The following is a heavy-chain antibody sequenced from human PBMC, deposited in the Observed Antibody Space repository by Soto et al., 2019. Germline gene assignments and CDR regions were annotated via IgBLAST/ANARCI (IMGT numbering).Heavy chain of an antibody. CDR3: ARELGAVAVAGSALAY. Sequence: QVQLVQSGAEVKKPGSSVKVSCKASGGTFSSYATSWVRQAPGQGLEWMGGIIPMFGTAHYAQKFQGRVTMAADESTSTAYMELSSLRSEDTAVYYCARELGAVAVAGSALAYWGQGSLVIVSS. J-gene: IGHJ4*02. V-gene: IGHV1-69*12. CDR2: IIPMFGTA. D-gene: IGHD6-19*01. CDR1: GGTFSSYA.